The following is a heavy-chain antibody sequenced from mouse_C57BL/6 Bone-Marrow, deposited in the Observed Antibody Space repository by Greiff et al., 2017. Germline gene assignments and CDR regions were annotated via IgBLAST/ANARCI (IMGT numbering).Heavy chain of an antibody. Sequence: EVQLQQSGAELVRPGASVKLSCTASGFNIKDDYMHWVKQRPEQGLEWIGWIDPENGDTEYASKFQGKATITADTSSNTAYLQLSSLTSEDTAVYYGTTDYYGSSYRGYYAMDYWGQGTSVTVSS. D-gene: IGHD1-1*01. CDR2: IDPENGDT. CDR3: TTDYYGSSYRGYYAMDY. V-gene: IGHV14-4*01. J-gene: IGHJ4*01. CDR1: GFNIKDDY.